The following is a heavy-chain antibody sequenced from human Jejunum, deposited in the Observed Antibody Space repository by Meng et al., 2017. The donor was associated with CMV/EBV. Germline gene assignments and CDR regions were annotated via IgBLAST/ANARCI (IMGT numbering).Heavy chain of an antibody. Sequence: SGGSISSSSYYWGWIRQPPGKGLEWIGSIYYSGSTYYNPSLKSRVTISVDTSKNQFSLRLTSVTAADTAVYYCARVVLYHYGMDVWGHGTTVTVSS. D-gene: IGHD6-6*01. CDR2: IYYSGST. CDR1: GGSISSSSYY. J-gene: IGHJ6*02. V-gene: IGHV4-39*07. CDR3: ARVVLYHYGMDV.